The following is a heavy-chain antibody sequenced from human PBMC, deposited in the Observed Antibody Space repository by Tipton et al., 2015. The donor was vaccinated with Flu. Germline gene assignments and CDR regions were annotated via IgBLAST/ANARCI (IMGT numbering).Heavy chain of an antibody. CDR2: IYNNQYT. Sequence: TLSLTCSVSGYSIRSGYYWGWIRQPPGKGLEWIGYIYNNQYTKYSPSLKSRVTISVDSSRKQFSLQLRSVTAADTAVYYCARDPSLGMPEYFDSWGQGTMVTASS. CDR1: GYSIRSGYY. J-gene: IGHJ4*02. D-gene: IGHD2-2*01. V-gene: IGHV4-38-2*02. CDR3: ARDPSLGMPEYFDS.